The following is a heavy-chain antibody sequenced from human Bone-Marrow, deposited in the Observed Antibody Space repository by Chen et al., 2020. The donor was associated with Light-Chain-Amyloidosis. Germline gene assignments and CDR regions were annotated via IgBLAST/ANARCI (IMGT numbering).Heavy chain of an antibody. Sequence: QGQLEESGGGVVQPGRSLRLSCAASGFTFSSFSMHWVRQAPGKGLEWVAVLSYDGSIEYYADSVKGRFTISRDNSNNTLYLQMNSLRAEDTAVYYCAKEIYLWLRYGMDVWGQGTTVTVS. CDR3: AKEIYLWLRYGMDV. CDR2: LSYDGSIE. CDR1: GFTFSSFS. D-gene: IGHD5-18*01. V-gene: IGHV3-30*18. J-gene: IGHJ6*02.